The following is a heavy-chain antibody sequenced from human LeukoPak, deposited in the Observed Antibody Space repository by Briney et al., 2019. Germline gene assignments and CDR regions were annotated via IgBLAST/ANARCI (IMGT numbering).Heavy chain of an antibody. V-gene: IGHV1-18*01. D-gene: IGHD2-2*01. CDR1: GYTFTSYG. J-gene: IGHJ6*02. CDR3: ARVTYQLLGYGMDV. Sequence: GASVNVSCKASGYTFTSYGISWVRQAPGQGLEWMGWISAYNGNTNYAQKLQGRVTMTTDTSTSTAYMELRSLRSDDTAVYYCARVTYQLLGYGMDVWGQGTTITVSS. CDR2: ISAYNGNT.